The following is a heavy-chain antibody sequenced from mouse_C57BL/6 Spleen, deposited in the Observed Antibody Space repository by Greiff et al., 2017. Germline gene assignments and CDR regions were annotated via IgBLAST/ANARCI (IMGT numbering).Heavy chain of an antibody. Sequence: QVQLQQPGAELVKPGASVKLSCKASGYTFTSYWMHWVKQRPGQGLEWIGMIHPNSGSTNYNEKFKGKATLTVDKSSSTAYMQLSSLTSEDSAVYYCARGVYDGYYDSMDYWGQGTSVTVSS. J-gene: IGHJ4*01. CDR3: ARGVYDGYYDSMDY. V-gene: IGHV1-64*01. CDR1: GYTFTSYW. CDR2: IHPNSGST. D-gene: IGHD2-3*01.